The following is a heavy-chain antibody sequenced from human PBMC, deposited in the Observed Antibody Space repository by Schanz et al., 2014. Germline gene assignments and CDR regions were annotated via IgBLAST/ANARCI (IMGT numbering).Heavy chain of an antibody. CDR3: ARGPNTLVKSPFXF. J-gene: IGHJ4*02. D-gene: IGHD2-8*01. CDR2: FYNSVST. CDR1: GGSISGYY. Sequence: QVQLQESGPGLVKPSETLSLTCTVSGGSISGYYWSWIRQPAGKGLEWIGRFYNSVSTDYNSSLKSRVTMSVDTXNTQFSLNLTSVTAADTXVYYCARGPNTLVKSPFXFWGQGIMVTVSS. V-gene: IGHV4-4*07.